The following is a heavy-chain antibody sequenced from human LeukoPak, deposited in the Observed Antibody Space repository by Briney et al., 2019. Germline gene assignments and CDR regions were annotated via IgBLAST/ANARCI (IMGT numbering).Heavy chain of an antibody. V-gene: IGHV3-21*06. CDR3: ARVAACANGVCSDFDY. CDR1: GFTFSTYS. J-gene: IGHJ4*02. CDR2: ISSSSTYI. D-gene: IGHD2-8*01. Sequence: PGGSLRLSCAASGFTFSTYSMNWVRQAPGKGLEWVSSISSSSTYIYYADSVKGRFTISRDNVKNLLYLQVNSLRDEDTALYYCARVAACANGVCSDFDYWGQGTLVTVSS.